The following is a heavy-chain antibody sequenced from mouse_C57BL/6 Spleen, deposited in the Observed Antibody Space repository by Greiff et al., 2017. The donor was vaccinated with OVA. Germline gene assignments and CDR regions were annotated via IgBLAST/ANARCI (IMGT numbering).Heavy chain of an antibody. Sequence: QVQLQQSGAELVRPGTSVKVSCKASGYAFTNYLIEWVKKRPGQGLEWIGVINPGSGGTNYNEKFKGKATLTADKSSSTAYMQLSSLTSEDSAVYFCARFSFDYGFAYWGQGTLVTVSA. CDR3: ARFSFDYGFAY. J-gene: IGHJ3*01. CDR2: INPGSGGT. V-gene: IGHV1-54*01. D-gene: IGHD2-4*01. CDR1: GYAFTNYL.